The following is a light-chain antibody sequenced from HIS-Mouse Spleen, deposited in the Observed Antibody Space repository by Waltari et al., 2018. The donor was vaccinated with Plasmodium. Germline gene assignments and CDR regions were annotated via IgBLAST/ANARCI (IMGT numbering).Light chain of an antibody. V-gene: IGLV2-8*01. CDR2: EVS. Sequence: QSALTQPPSASGSPGQSVTISCTGPSRAAGAYNYVSWYQQHPGKAPKLMIYEVSKRPSGVPDRFSGSKSGNTASLTVSGLQAEDEADYYCSSYAGSNNLVFGGGTKLTVL. CDR1: SRAAGAYNY. J-gene: IGLJ2*01. CDR3: SSYAGSNNLV.